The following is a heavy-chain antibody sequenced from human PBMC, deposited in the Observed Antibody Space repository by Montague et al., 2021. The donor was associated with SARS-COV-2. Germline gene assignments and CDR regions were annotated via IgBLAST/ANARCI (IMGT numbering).Heavy chain of an antibody. CDR1: GGSISSYY. J-gene: IGHJ4*02. V-gene: IGHV4-59*08. Sequence: SETRSLTCTVSGGSISSYYWSWIRQPPGKGLERIGYIYYSGSTNYNSSLKSRVTISIDTSKNQFSLKLSSVTAPDTAVYYCARHALGYFDWLNEGYFDYWGQGTLVTVS. D-gene: IGHD3-9*01. CDR3: ARHALGYFDWLNEGYFDY. CDR2: IYYSGST.